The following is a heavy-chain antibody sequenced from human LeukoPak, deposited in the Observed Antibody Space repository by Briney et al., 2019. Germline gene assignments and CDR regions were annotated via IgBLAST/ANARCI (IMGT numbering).Heavy chain of an antibody. V-gene: IGHV4-39*07. CDR1: GGSISYSNSY. CDR3: ARASCGGGTCYDSRGWFDP. Sequence: SETLSLTCTVSGGSISYSNSYWGWIRQPPGKGLEWIGNIYFSGSTYYKQSLKSRVTISVDTSKNQFSMKLRSVTAADTAVYYCARASCGGGTCYDSRGWFDPWGQGTLVTVSS. J-gene: IGHJ5*02. CDR2: IYFSGST. D-gene: IGHD2-15*01.